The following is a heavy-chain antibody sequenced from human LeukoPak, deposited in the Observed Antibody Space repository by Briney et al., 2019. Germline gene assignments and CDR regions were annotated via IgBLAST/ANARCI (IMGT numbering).Heavy chain of an antibody. J-gene: IGHJ4*02. D-gene: IGHD3-10*01. CDR1: GFTFSSYG. CDR3: AKDPIRGVRPYYFSS. CDR2: IHYDGSNK. Sequence: GGSLKLSCAASGFTFSSYGMQWVRQAPGEGLEWVAFIHYDGSNKYYANSVKGRFTISRDNSKNTLYLHMNSLRAEDTAVYYCAKDPIRGVRPYYFSSWGQGTLVTVSS. V-gene: IGHV3-30*02.